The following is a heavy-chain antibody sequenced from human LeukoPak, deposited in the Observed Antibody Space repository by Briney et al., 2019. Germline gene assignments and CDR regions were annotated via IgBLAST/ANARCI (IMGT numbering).Heavy chain of an antibody. CDR2: ISGSGGST. J-gene: IGHJ6*02. D-gene: IGHD6-19*01. CDR3: AKEVYSSGWYDYYGMDV. V-gene: IGHV3-23*01. CDR1: GFTFSSYA. Sequence: GGSLRLSCAASGFTFSSYAMSWVRQAPGKGLEWVSAISGSGGSTYYADSVKGRFTISRDNSKNTLYLQMNSLRAEDTAVYYCAKEVYSSGWYDYYGMDVWGQGTTVTVSS.